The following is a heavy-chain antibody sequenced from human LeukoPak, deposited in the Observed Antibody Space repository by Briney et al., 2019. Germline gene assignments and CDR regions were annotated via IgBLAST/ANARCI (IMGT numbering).Heavy chain of an antibody. V-gene: IGHV6-1*01. CDR1: GDSVSSYSAA. Sequence: PSQTLSLTCAISGDSVSSYSAAWNWIRQSPSRGLEWLGRVRYKSKWFNEYAISVGSRITINADTSKNQFSLQLNSVTPGDTAVYYCAREKDSYHPFDYWGQGSLVTVSS. D-gene: IGHD2-15*01. J-gene: IGHJ4*02. CDR2: VRYKSKWFN. CDR3: AREKDSYHPFDY.